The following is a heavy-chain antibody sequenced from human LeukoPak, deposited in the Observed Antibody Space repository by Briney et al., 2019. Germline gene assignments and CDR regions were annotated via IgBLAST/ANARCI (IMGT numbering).Heavy chain of an antibody. CDR2: ISGSGGST. Sequence: GGSLRLSCAASGFTFSTYAVSWVRQARGKGLEWVSDISGSGGSTYYADSVKGRFTISRDNSKDTVYLQMNSLRVDDTAVYYCAKSNREQLVRSFGLDVWGQGTTVTVSS. CDR3: AKSNREQLVRSFGLDV. CDR1: GFTFSTYA. D-gene: IGHD6-13*01. J-gene: IGHJ6*02. V-gene: IGHV3-23*01.